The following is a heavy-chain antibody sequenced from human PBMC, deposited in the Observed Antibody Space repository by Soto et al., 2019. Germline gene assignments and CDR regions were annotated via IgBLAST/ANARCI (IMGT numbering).Heavy chain of an antibody. CDR3: TLYHDRGGAIWADYYYGMDV. J-gene: IGHJ6*02. V-gene: IGHV4-4*02. CDR1: GGSISSSNW. Sequence: SETLSLTCAVSGGSISSSNWWSWVRQPPGKGLEWIGEIYHSGSTNYNPSLKSRVTISVDKSKNQFSLKLSSVTAADTAVYYCTLYHDRGGAIWADYYYGMDVWGQGTTVTVSS. D-gene: IGHD2-2*02. CDR2: IYHSGST.